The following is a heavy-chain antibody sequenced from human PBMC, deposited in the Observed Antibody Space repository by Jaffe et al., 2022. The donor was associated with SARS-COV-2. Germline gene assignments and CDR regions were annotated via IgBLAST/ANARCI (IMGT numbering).Heavy chain of an antibody. D-gene: IGHD2-2*01. CDR2: IYYSGST. CDR3: ASLCIVVVPAASQREMDV. CDR1: GGSISSSSYY. Sequence: QLQLQESGPGLVKPSETLSLTCTVSGGSISSSSYYWGWIRQPPGKGLEWIGSIYYSGSTYYNPSLKSRVTISVDTSKNQFSLKLSSVTAADTAVYYCASLCIVVVPAASQREMDVWGQGTTVTVSS. J-gene: IGHJ6*02. V-gene: IGHV4-39*01.